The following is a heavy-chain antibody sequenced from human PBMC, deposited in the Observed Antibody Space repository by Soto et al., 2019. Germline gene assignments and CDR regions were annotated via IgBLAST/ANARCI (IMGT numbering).Heavy chain of an antibody. Sequence: ASVKVSCKASGYTFTGYYMHWVRQAPGQGLEWMGWINPNSGGTNYAQKFQGWVTMTRDTSISTAYMELSRLRSDDTAVYYCARSARDDFWSGKNYYYYYMDVWGKGTTVTVSS. CDR2: INPNSGGT. CDR1: GYTFTGYY. D-gene: IGHD3-3*01. J-gene: IGHJ6*03. CDR3: ARSARDDFWSGKNYYYYYMDV. V-gene: IGHV1-2*04.